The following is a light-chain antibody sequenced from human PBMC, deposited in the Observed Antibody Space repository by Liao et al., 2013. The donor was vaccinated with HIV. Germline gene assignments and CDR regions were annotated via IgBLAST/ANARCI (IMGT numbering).Light chain of an antibody. CDR3: QVWDSSVV. V-gene: IGLV3-21*04. J-gene: IGLJ2*01. CDR2: YDS. Sequence: SLVLTQPPAVSVAPGKTARMTCGGTKIGGKSVNWYQQRPGQAPRLIISYDSDRPSGIPERFSGSNSGNTATLTISRVEAGDEADYYCQVWDSSVVFGGGTKLTVL. CDR1: KIGGKS.